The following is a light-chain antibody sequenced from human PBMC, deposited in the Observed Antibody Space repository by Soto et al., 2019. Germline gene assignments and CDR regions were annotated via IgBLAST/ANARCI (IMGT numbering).Light chain of an antibody. CDR1: HSISTN. V-gene: IGKV3-15*01. CDR2: GAS. CDR3: QQYNSWPT. Sequence: EIIMTQSLATLSVSPGEGATLSCRTSHSISTNLAWYRHKRGQSPRLLVYGASTRATGVPARFSGSGSGAEFTLSISSLQSEDFAVYYCQQYNSWPTFGGGTKVEIK. J-gene: IGKJ4*01.